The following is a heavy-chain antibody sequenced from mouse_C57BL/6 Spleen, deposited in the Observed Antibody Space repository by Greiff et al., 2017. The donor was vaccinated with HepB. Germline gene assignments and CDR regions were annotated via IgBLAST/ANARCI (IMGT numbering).Heavy chain of an antibody. J-gene: IGHJ1*03. CDR2: IYPGDGDT. Sequence: VKLQESGPELVKPGASVKISCKASGYAFSSSWMNWVKQRPGKGLEWIGRIYPGDGDTNYNGKFKGKATLTADKSSSTAYMQLSSLTSEDSAVYFCARYYDYDEGYFDVWGTGTTVTVSS. CDR3: ARYYDYDEGYFDV. V-gene: IGHV1-82*01. D-gene: IGHD2-4*01. CDR1: GYAFSSSW.